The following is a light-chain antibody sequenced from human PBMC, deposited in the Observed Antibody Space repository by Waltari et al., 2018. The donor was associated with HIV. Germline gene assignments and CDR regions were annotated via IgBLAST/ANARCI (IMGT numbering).Light chain of an antibody. CDR2: EVS. J-gene: IGLJ1*01. Sequence: QSGLTQPASLSASPGQPLTISCTGTTSDVGVYNYVSWYQHHPGKAPKLIIYEVSNRPSGVSNRFSGSKSGNTASLTISGLQPEDETDYYCSSFSSSSTPYVFGTGTKVTVL. CDR3: SSFSSSSTPYV. CDR1: TSDVGVYNY. V-gene: IGLV2-14*01.